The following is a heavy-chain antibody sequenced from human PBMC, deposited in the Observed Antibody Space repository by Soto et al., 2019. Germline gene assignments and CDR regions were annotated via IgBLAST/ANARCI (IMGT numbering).Heavy chain of an antibody. CDR2: IYYSGST. CDR1: GGSISSSSYY. Sequence: PSETLSLTCTVSGGSISSSSYYWGWIRQPPGKGLEWIGSIYYSGSTYYNPSLKSRVTISVDTSKNQFSLKLSSVTAADTAVYYCAEGGNGMDVWGQGTTVTVSS. V-gene: IGHV4-39*01. CDR3: AEGGNGMDV. J-gene: IGHJ6*02.